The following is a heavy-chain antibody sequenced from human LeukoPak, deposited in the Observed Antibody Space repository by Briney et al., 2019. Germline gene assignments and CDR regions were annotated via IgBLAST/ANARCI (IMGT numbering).Heavy chain of an antibody. CDR3: ARERELEVRDNWFDP. V-gene: IGHV6-1*01. Sequence: SQTLSLTCAISGDSVSSNSAAWNWIRQSPLRGLEWLGRTYYRSKWYNDYAVSVKSRITINPDTSKNQFSLQLNSVTPEDTAVYYCARERELEVRDNWFDPWGQGTLVTVSS. J-gene: IGHJ5*02. CDR2: TYYRSKWYN. D-gene: IGHD1-1*01. CDR1: GDSVSSNSAA.